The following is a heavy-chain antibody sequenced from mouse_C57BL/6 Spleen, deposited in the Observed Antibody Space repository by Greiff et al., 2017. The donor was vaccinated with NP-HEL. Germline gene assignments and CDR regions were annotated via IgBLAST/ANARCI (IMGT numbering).Heavy chain of an antibody. CDR2: ISSGGSYT. J-gene: IGHJ3*01. D-gene: IGHD2-4*01. CDR1: GFTFSSYG. V-gene: IGHV5-6*01. Sequence: EVQVVESGGDLVKPGGSLKLSCAASGFTFSSYGMSWVRQTPDKRLEWVATISSGGSYTYYPDSVKGRFTISRDNAKNTLYLQMSSLKSEDTAMYYCARGDLDYKAYWGQGTLVTVSA. CDR3: ARGDLDYKAY.